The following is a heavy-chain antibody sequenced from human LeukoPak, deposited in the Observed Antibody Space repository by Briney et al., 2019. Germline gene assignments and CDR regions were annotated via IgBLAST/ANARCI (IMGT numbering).Heavy chain of an antibody. CDR3: ANSPMYYDTSGYSFFDD. CDR1: GGSITSGDYY. Sequence: SETLSLTCTVSGGSITSGDYYWSWIRQPQGKGWEWIGYFYYSGSTSYCPSLKSRVTISADTSKNQFSLKLNSVTAADTAVYYCANSPMYYDTSGYSFFDDWGQGTLVTVSS. V-gene: IGHV4-30-4*01. CDR2: FYYSGST. J-gene: IGHJ4*02. D-gene: IGHD3-22*01.